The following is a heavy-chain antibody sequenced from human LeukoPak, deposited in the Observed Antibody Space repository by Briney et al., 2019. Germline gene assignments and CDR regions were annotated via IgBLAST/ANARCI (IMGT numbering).Heavy chain of an antibody. J-gene: IGHJ5*02. CDR3: TTIHP. CDR1: GFSLSDYN. Sequence: PGASVKLSCEASGFSLSDYNMDWVRQAPGKGLEWVAVISFDGRHKDYTDSVKGRLTISRDNSNNTLCLQMSNLRPEDTAVYYCTTIHPWGQGARVTVSS. V-gene: IGHV3-30*04. CDR2: ISFDGRHK.